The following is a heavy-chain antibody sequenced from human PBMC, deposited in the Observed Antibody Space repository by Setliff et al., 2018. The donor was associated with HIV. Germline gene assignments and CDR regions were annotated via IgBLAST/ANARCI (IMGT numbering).Heavy chain of an antibody. CDR3: ARHSCGTTACYGPDM. CDR2: IYNSGYT. J-gene: IGHJ3*02. Sequence: PSETLSLTCKVSGAPISSYYWNWIRQPPGKGLEWIGYIYNSGYTNYKPSLKSRVTISLDTSKNRVSLILSSVTPADTAVYYCARHSCGTTACYGPDMWGPGTMVTVSS. V-gene: IGHV4-59*01. D-gene: IGHD2-15*01. CDR1: GAPISSYY.